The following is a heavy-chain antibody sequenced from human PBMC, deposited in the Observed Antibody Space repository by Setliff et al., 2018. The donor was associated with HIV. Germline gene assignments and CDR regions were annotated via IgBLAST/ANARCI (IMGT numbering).Heavy chain of an antibody. Sequence: ASVKVSCKASGYTFTSYGISWVRQAPGQGLEWMGWISGYNGNTNFAQKLQGRVTMTTDTSTSTAYMELRSLSSDDTAVYYCARDRLNVYSSGWGVGYWGQGTLVTVSS. D-gene: IGHD6-25*01. V-gene: IGHV1-18*01. J-gene: IGHJ4*02. CDR2: ISGYNGNT. CDR1: GYTFTSYG. CDR3: ARDRLNVYSSGWGVGY.